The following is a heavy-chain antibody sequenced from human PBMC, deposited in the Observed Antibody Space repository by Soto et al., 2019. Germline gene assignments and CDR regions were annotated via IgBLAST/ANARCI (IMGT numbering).Heavy chain of an antibody. CDR1: GGSISSYY. CDR2: IYYSGST. Sequence: SETLSLTCTVSGGSISSYYWSWIRQPPGKGLEWIGYIYYSGSTNYNPSLKSRVTISVDTSKNQFSLKLSSVTAADTAVYYCARHPDPRNNWNYAFYYYYYMDVWGKGTTVTVSS. V-gene: IGHV4-59*08. D-gene: IGHD1-7*01. J-gene: IGHJ6*03. CDR3: ARHPDPRNNWNYAFYYYYYMDV.